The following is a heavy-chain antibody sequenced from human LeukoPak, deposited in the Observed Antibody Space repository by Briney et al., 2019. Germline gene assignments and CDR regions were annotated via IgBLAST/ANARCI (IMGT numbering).Heavy chain of an antibody. CDR3: ARGRFGSSTWYFELDP. J-gene: IGHJ5*02. D-gene: IGHD6-13*01. Sequence: SETLSLTCTVSGGSISSYYWSWIRQPPGKGLEWIGCIYFSGSTNYNPSLKSRVAISLDTSKNQFSLKLNSVTAADTAVYYCARGRFGSSTWYFELDPWGQGTLVTVSS. CDR2: IYFSGST. V-gene: IGHV4-59*01. CDR1: GGSISSYY.